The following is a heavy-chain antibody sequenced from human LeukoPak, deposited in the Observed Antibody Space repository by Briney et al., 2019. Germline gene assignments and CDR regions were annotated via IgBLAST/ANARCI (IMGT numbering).Heavy chain of an antibody. CDR1: GLTFSSYW. CDR2: IKQDGSEK. CDR3: ARDPICSGASCYRFDR. Sequence: GGSLRLSCAASGLTFSSYWMSWVRQAPGKGLEWVANIKQDGSEKYYVDSVKGRFTISRDNAKNSLYLQMNSLRAEDTAMYYCARDPICSGASCYRFDRWGQGALVTVSS. V-gene: IGHV3-7*03. J-gene: IGHJ4*02. D-gene: IGHD2-2*01.